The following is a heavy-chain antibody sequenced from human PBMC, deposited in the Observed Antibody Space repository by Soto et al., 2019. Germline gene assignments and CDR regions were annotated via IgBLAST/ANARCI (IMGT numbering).Heavy chain of an antibody. J-gene: IGHJ3*02. V-gene: IGHV4-31*03. CDR1: GGSISSGGYY. D-gene: IGHD3-22*01. CDR2: IYYSGST. Sequence: SETLSLTCTVSGGSISSGGYYWSWIRQHPGKGLEWIGYIYYSGSTYYNPSLKSRVTISVDTSKNQFSLKLSSVTAADTTVYYCARAPPYDYAFDIWGQGTMVTVSS. CDR3: ARAPPYDYAFDI.